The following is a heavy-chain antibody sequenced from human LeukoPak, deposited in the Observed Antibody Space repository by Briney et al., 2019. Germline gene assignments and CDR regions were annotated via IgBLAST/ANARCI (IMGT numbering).Heavy chain of an antibody. CDR1: GFTFSSYA. J-gene: IGHJ4*02. CDR2: ISYDGSNK. CDR3: ARDPNEYGDYEPFYFDY. D-gene: IGHD4-17*01. Sequence: GGSLRLSCAASGFTFSSYAMHWVRQAPGKGLEWVAVISYDGSNKYYADSVKGRFTISRDNSKNTLYLQMNSLRAEDTAVYYCARDPNEYGDYEPFYFDYWGQGTLVTVSS. V-gene: IGHV3-30-3*01.